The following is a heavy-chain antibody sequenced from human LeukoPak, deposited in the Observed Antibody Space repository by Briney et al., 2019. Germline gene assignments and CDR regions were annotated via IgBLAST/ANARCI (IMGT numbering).Heavy chain of an antibody. Sequence: PSETLSLTCAASGVPFSNYYWSWVRQSPSQGLEWIGEINHSGYTNYNPSLKSRVTMSIDTSKNQFSLKLTSVTAADAGVYYCTGAVAGHPDWGQGTLVTVSS. CDR2: INHSGYT. J-gene: IGHJ4*02. CDR1: GVPFSNYY. D-gene: IGHD6-19*01. V-gene: IGHV4-34*01. CDR3: TGAVAGHPD.